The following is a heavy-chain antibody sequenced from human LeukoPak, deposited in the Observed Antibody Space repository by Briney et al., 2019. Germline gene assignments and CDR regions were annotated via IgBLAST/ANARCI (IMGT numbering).Heavy chain of an antibody. Sequence: SVKVSCKASGFTFTSSAVQWVRQARGQRLEWIGWIVVGSGNTNYAQKFQERVTITRDMSTSTAYMELSSLRSEDTAVYYCATKLGVWGPHEVFDIWGQGTMVAVPS. CDR2: IVVGSGNT. D-gene: IGHD3-16*01. CDR3: ATKLGVWGPHEVFDI. J-gene: IGHJ3*02. V-gene: IGHV1-58*01. CDR1: GFTFTSSA.